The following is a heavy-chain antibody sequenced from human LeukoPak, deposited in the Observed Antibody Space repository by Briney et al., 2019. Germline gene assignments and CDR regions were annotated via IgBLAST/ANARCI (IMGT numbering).Heavy chain of an antibody. Sequence: GGSLRLSCAASGFTFSSYAMSWFRQAPGKGLEWVSTMSTNGVATYYADSVKGRFTISRDNSKNTLYLQMNSLRADDTAVYYCAKSLRGTRSYYYYYMDVWGKGTTVTVSS. CDR3: AKSLRGTRSYYYYYMDV. CDR2: MSTNGVAT. D-gene: IGHD3-16*01. V-gene: IGHV3-23*01. CDR1: GFTFSSYA. J-gene: IGHJ6*03.